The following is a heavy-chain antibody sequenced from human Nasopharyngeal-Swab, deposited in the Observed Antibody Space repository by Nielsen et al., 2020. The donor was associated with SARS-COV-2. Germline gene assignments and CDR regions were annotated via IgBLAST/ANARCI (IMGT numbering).Heavy chain of an antibody. Sequence: GESLKISCAASGFTFSSYAMSWVRQAPGKGLVWVSRINSDGSSTSYADSVKGRFTISRDNAKNTLYLQMNSLRAEDTAVYYCARVRGDYDSSGYYYRDGAFDIWGQGTMVTVSS. V-gene: IGHV3-74*01. CDR1: GFTFSSYA. D-gene: IGHD3-22*01. CDR3: ARVRGDYDSSGYYYRDGAFDI. CDR2: INSDGSST. J-gene: IGHJ3*02.